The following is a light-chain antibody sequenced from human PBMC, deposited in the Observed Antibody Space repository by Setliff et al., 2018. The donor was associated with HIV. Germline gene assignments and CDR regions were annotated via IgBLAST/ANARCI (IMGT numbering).Light chain of an antibody. CDR3: AAWDDSLNGHVV. V-gene: IGLV1-44*01. CDR2: NNN. Sequence: QSALTQPPSVSGTPGQRVAISCSGSSSNIGSNTVNWYQQLPGTAPKLLIFNNNQRPSGVPDRFSGPKSGTSASLAISGLQSEDEADYHCAAWDDSLNGHVVFGGGTKVTVL. CDR1: SSNIGSNT. J-gene: IGLJ2*01.